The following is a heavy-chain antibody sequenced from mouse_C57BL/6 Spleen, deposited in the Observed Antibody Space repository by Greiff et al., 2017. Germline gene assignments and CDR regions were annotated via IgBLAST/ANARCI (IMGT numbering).Heavy chain of an antibody. CDR3: ARSGAYDLYAMDY. CDR1: GYTFTSYW. CDR2: IYPGNSDT. V-gene: IGHV1-5*01. J-gene: IGHJ4*01. Sequence: SGTVPARPGASVKMSCKTSGYTFTSYWMHWVKPRPGQGLEWIGAIYPGNSDTSYNQKFKGKAKLTAVTSASTAYMELSSLTNEDSAVYYCARSGAYDLYAMDYWGQGTSVTVSS. D-gene: IGHD2-3*01.